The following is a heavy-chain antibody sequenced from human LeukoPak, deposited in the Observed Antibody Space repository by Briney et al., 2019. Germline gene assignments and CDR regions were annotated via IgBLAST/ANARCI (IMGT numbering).Heavy chain of an antibody. CDR2: FDPEDGET. CDR3: ATWVRLRFLEWPFDY. D-gene: IGHD3-3*01. V-gene: IGHV1-24*01. Sequence: GASVKVSCKVSGYTLTELSMHWVRRAPGKGLEWMGGFDPEDGETIYAQKFQGRVTMTEDTSTDTAYMELSSLRSEDTAVYYCATWVRLRFLEWPFDYWGQGTLVTVSS. CDR1: GYTLTELS. J-gene: IGHJ4*02.